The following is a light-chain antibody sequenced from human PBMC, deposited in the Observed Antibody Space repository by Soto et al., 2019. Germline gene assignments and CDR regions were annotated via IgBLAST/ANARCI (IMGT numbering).Light chain of an antibody. CDR1: QTVIHN. V-gene: IGKV3-15*01. CDR3: QQYDNWPPRWT. Sequence: EIVLTQSPDTLSLSPGERATLSCRASQTVIHNHLAWHQQKPGQTPRLLVYGASTRASGIPAKFSGSGSGTEFTLSIGSLQSEDFAIYYCQQYDNWPPRWTFGQGTKVDIK. J-gene: IGKJ2*01. CDR2: GAS.